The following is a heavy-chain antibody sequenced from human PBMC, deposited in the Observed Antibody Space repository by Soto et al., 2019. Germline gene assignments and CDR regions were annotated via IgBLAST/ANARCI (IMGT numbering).Heavy chain of an antibody. CDR2: IWYDGSNK. CDR3: ARGEIAHYDFWSGHGGFLIDY. CDR1: GFTFSSYG. D-gene: IGHD3-3*01. J-gene: IGHJ4*01. V-gene: IGHV3-33*01. Sequence: QVQLVESGGGVVQPGRSLRLSCAASGFTFSSYGMHWVRQAPGKGLEWVAVIWYDGSNKYYADSVKGRFTISRDNSKNTLYLQMNSLRAEDTAVYYCARGEIAHYDFWSGHGGFLIDYWGHGTLVTVSA.